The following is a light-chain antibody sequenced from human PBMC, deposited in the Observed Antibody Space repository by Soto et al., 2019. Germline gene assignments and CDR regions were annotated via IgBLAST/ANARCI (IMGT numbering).Light chain of an antibody. CDR2: AAS. CDR1: QSISSY. V-gene: IGKV1-39*01. CDR3: QQYYSYLIT. Sequence: IHMTHSPSSLSASVLYRVTITCLASQSISSYLNWYQQKPGKAPKLLIYAASTLQSGVPSRFSGSGSGTDFTLTISCLQSEDFATYYCQQYYSYLITFGQGTRLEI. J-gene: IGKJ5*01.